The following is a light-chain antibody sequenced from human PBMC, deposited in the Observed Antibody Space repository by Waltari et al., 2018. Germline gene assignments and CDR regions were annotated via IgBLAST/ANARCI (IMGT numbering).Light chain of an antibody. Sequence: LVLTQSPSASAYRAAPATIICPLSTGHIDYALPRPQQQPERGPRYLMKLNSDGSHTKGDGIPDRFSGSSSGAERYLTISSLQSEDEAAYYCQTWGSGTVIFGGGTQLTFL. V-gene: IGLV4-69*01. CDR1: TGHIDYA. CDR3: QTWGSGTVI. J-gene: IGLJ2*01. CDR2: LNSDGSH.